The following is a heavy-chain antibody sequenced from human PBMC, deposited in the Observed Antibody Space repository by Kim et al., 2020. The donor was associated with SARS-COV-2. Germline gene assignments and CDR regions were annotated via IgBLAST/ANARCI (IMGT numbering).Heavy chain of an antibody. CDR2: ISYDGSNK. V-gene: IGHV3-30*04. CDR3: ARGGGDSEQQLVHYYYGMDV. CDR1: GFTFSSYA. Sequence: GGSLRLSCAASGFTFSSYAMHWVRQAPGKGLEWVAVISYDGSNKYYADSVKGRFTISRDNSKNTLYLQMNSLRAEDTAVYYCARGGGDSEQQLVHYYYGMDVWGQGTTVTVSS. J-gene: IGHJ6*02. D-gene: IGHD6-13*01.